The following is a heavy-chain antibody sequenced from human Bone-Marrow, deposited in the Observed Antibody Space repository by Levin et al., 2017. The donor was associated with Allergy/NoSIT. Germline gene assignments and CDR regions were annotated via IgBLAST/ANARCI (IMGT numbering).Heavy chain of an antibody. CDR3: ARDRDIVVVVAATRYYYYYMDV. Sequence: GGSLRLSCAASGFTFSSYGMHWVRQAPGKGLEWVAVIWYDGSNKYYADSVKGRFTISRDNSKNTLYLQMNSLRAEDTAVYYCARDRDIVVVVAATRYYYYYMDVWGKGTTVTVSS. CDR2: IWYDGSNK. D-gene: IGHD2-15*01. V-gene: IGHV3-33*01. CDR1: GFTFSSYG. J-gene: IGHJ6*03.